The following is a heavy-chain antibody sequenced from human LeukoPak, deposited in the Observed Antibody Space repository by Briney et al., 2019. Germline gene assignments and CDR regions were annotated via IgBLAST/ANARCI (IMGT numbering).Heavy chain of an antibody. J-gene: IGHJ5*02. V-gene: IGHV3-21*01. Sequence: GRSLRLSCAASGFTFSTCAMSRVRQAPGKGLEWVSSISSSSNFVFYADSVKGRFTISRDNAKNSLFLQMNSLRAEDTAVYYCASLPYCSGGSCHAEGFDPWGQGTLVTVSS. CDR3: ASLPYCSGGSCHAEGFDP. D-gene: IGHD2-15*01. CDR2: ISSSSNFV. CDR1: GFTFSTCA.